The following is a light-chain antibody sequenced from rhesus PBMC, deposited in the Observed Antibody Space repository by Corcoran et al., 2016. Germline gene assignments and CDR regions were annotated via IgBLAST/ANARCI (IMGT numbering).Light chain of an antibody. CDR3: QHSYSTPYS. V-gene: IGKV1-25*02. CDR2: AAS. Sequence: DIQMTQSPSSLSASVGDRVTITCRASQGISNYLAWYQQKPGETPKLLIYAASGLQSGIPSRFSGRGAGTDFTLTISSLQSEDFATYYCQHSYSTPYSFGQGTKVEIK. J-gene: IGKJ2*01. CDR1: QGISNY.